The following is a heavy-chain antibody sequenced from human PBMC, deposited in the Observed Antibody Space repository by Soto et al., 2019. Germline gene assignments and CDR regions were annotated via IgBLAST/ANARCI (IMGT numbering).Heavy chain of an antibody. CDR1: GFTFSSYS. CDR2: ISSSSSYI. Sequence: GGSLRLSCAASGFTFSSYSMNWVRQAPGKGLEWVSSISSSSSYIYYADSVKGRFTISRDNAKNSLYLQMNSLRAEDTAVYFCSRGDVDTAMDAFDIWGQGTMVTVSS. D-gene: IGHD5-18*01. J-gene: IGHJ3*02. CDR3: SRGDVDTAMDAFDI. V-gene: IGHV3-21*01.